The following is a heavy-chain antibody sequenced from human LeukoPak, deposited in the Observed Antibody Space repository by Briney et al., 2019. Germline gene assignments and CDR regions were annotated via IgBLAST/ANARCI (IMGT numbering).Heavy chain of an antibody. CDR2: IKQDGSET. CDR3: AKGLYSSSWYGIY. CDR1: GFTFSNYW. D-gene: IGHD6-13*01. J-gene: IGHJ4*02. V-gene: IGHV3-7*03. Sequence: GGSLRLSCAASGFTFSNYWMSWVRQAPGKGLEWVANIKQDGSETYYVDSVTGRFTISRDNAKNSLSLQMNSLRAEDTAVYYCAKGLYSSSWYGIYWGQGTLVTVSS.